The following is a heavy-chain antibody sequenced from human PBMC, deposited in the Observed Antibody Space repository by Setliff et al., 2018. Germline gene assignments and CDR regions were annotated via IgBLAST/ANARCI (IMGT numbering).Heavy chain of an antibody. J-gene: IGHJ5*02. Sequence: PSETLSLTCTISSGFTSSFYWSWIRQAPGKGLEWIGYVDHSGSTNFSPSLKSRGTISVDTSKTQVSLTLTSVTAADTAVYYCARDYQGGWFDPWGPGTLVTV. CDR1: SGFTSSFY. CDR2: VDHSGST. V-gene: IGHV4-59*01. D-gene: IGHD3-16*01. CDR3: ARDYQGGWFDP.